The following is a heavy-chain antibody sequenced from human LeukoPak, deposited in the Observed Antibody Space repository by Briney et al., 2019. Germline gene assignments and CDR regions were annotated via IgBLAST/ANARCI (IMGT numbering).Heavy chain of an antibody. CDR1: GFTFSSYE. CDR3: ARVVPAAMPQLLWFGELDY. J-gene: IGHJ4*02. CDR2: ISSSGSTI. V-gene: IGHV3-48*03. Sequence: PGGSLRLSCAASGFTFSSYEMNWVRRAPGKGLEWVSYISSSGSTIYYADSVKGRFTISRDNAKNSLYLQMNSLRAEDTAVYYCARVVPAAMPQLLWFGELDYWGQGTLVTVSS. D-gene: IGHD3-10*01.